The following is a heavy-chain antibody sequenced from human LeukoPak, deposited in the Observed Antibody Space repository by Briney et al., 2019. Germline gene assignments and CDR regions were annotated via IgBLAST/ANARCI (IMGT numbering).Heavy chain of an antibody. D-gene: IGHD1-26*01. J-gene: IGHJ4*02. CDR2: VSGSGGST. Sequence: GESLRLSCAASGFTFSSYAMGWVRQAPGKGLEWVSTVSGSGGSTYYADSVKGRLTISRDNSKNTLYLQMNSLRAEDTAVYYCAKEGGGSFYYFDYWGQGTLVTVSS. CDR3: AKEGGGSFYYFDY. CDR1: GFTFSSYA. V-gene: IGHV3-23*01.